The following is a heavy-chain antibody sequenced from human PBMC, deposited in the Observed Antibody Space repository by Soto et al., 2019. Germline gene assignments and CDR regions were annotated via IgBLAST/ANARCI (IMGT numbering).Heavy chain of an antibody. V-gene: IGHV3-33*01. CDR1: GFSFSSYN. CDR3: ATGSWGPEV. Sequence: QVQLVESGGGVVQPGRSLRLSCAASGFSFSSYNRHWVRQAPGKGLEWVTFIWRDGNSQSHADSVKGRFTVSRDNSKNTLYLQMDSLRGEDTAVYYCATGSWGPEVWGQGTTVTVSS. CDR2: IWRDGNSQ. J-gene: IGHJ6*02. D-gene: IGHD7-27*01.